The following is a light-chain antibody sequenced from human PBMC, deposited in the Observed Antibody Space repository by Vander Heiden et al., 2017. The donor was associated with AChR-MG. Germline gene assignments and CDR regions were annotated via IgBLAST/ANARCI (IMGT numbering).Light chain of an antibody. CDR3: QQDHNLLT. CDR2: AVS. J-gene: IGKJ4*01. CDR1: QSVSNN. Sequence: DIVMTQSPVTVSVSPGERATLSCRASQSVSNNLAWYQQKPGLAPRLLIYAVSVRATGVPARFSGSGSGTDFTLTISSLQSEDFAIYYCQQDHNLLTFGGGTKVEI. V-gene: IGKV3-15*01.